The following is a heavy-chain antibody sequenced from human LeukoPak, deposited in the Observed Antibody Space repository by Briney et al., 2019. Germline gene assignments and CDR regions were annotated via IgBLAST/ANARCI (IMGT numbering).Heavy chain of an antibody. CDR2: ISSSSSYI. V-gene: IGHV3-21*01. CDR3: ARDRTGIAVAGQGGFDY. J-gene: IGHJ4*02. Sequence: PGGSLRLSCAASGFTFSSHSMNRGRQAPGKGLEWVSSISSSSSYIYYADSVKGRFTISRDNAKNSLYLQMNSLRAEDTAVYYCARDRTGIAVAGQGGFDYWGQGTLVTVSS. D-gene: IGHD6-19*01. CDR1: GFTFSSHS.